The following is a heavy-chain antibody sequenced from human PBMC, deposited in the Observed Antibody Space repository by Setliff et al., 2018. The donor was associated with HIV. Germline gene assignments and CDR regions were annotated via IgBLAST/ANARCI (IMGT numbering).Heavy chain of an antibody. J-gene: IGHJ4*02. CDR1: GYFFTAYY. V-gene: IGHV1-2*02. Sequence: ASVKVSCKASGYFFTAYYMHWVRQDPGQGLEWMAWINPNTGGTQYAQKFQGRVTVTRYTPISTAYMEIRKLTSDDTAVYYCARDNRTGYSGGWPLDYWGQGTVFTVSS. D-gene: IGHD5-12*01. CDR2: INPNTGGT. CDR3: ARDNRTGYSGGWPLDY.